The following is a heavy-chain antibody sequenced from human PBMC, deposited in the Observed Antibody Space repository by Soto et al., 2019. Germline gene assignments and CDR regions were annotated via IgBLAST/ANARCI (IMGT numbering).Heavy chain of an antibody. CDR1: GGTFNNYP. V-gene: IGHV1-69*01. Sequence: VQLVQSGAEVKKPGSSVKVSCKASGGTFNNYPITWVRQAPGEGLEWMGGSIPIFGTANYAQKLQGRVTISVDESTSTAYMELSSLRSEDTAVYYCARGRGYSGDDHYYYFDMDVWGQGTTVTVSS. CDR3: ARGRGYSGDDHYYYFDMDV. D-gene: IGHD5-12*01. CDR2: SIPIFGTA. J-gene: IGHJ6*02.